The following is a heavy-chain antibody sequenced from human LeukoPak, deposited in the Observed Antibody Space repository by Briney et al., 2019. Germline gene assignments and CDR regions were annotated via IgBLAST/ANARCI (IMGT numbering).Heavy chain of an antibody. Sequence: SVKLSCMASGGTFSSYAISWVRQAPGQGLEWMGRIIPIFGIANYAQAFQGRVTITADKSTSTAYMELSSLRSEDTAVYYCARAEGSSGTFDYWGQGTLVTVSS. J-gene: IGHJ4*02. CDR2: IIPIFGIA. D-gene: IGHD3-22*01. CDR3: ARAEGSSGTFDY. CDR1: GGTFSSYA. V-gene: IGHV1-69*04.